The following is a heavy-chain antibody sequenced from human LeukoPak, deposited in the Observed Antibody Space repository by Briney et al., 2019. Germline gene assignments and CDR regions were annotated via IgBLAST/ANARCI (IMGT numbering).Heavy chain of an antibody. Sequence: PGGSLRLSCTASGFTFGDYAMSWFRQAPGKGLEWVGFIRSKAYGGTTEYAASVKGRFTISRDDSKSIAYLQMNSLKTEDTAVYYCTIFSGNHGVIWFDPWGQGTLVTVSS. CDR1: GFTFGDYA. D-gene: IGHD3-10*02. CDR3: TIFSGNHGVIWFDP. CDR2: IRSKAYGGTT. J-gene: IGHJ5*02. V-gene: IGHV3-49*03.